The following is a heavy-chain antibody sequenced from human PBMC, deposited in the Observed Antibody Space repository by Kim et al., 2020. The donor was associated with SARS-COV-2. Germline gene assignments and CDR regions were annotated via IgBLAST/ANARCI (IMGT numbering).Heavy chain of an antibody. CDR1: GFTFSYYG. V-gene: IGHV3-33*01. J-gene: IGHJ2*01. CDR3: ARDLGGSSWDFDL. Sequence: GGSLRLSCAASGFTFSYYGMHWVRQAPGRGLEWVAVIWYDGSNEYYADSVKGRFTISRDNPKNTLYLQMNSLTAEDTAVYYCARDLGGSSWDFDLWGRGTLVIVSS. CDR2: IWYDGSNE. D-gene: IGHD6-13*01.